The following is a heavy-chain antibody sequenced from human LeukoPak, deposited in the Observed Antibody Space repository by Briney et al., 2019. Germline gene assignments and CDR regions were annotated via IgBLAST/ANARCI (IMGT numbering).Heavy chain of an antibody. J-gene: IGHJ5*02. Sequence: ASVKVSCKASGYTFTSYDINWVRQATEQVLEWIGWMNPNSGNTGYTQKFQGRVTMTRNTSISTAYMELSSLRSEDTAVYYCARGIAAAGTSDPWGEGTLVTLSS. V-gene: IGHV1-8*01. CDR1: GYTFTSYD. CDR3: ARGIAAAGTSDP. D-gene: IGHD6-13*01. CDR2: MNPNSGNT.